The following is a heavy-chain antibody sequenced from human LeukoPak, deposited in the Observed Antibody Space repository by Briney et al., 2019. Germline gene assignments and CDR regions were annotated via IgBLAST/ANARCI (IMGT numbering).Heavy chain of an antibody. Sequence: PGGSLRLSCAASGFTFSSYAMSWVRQAPGKGLEWVSSISSSSSYIYYADSVKGRFTISRDNAKNSLYLQMNSLRAEDTAVYYCARATMVRGAKYYYYGMDVWGQGTTVTVSS. CDR1: GFTFSSYA. CDR2: ISSSSSYI. J-gene: IGHJ6*02. CDR3: ARATMVRGAKYYYYGMDV. D-gene: IGHD3-10*01. V-gene: IGHV3-21*01.